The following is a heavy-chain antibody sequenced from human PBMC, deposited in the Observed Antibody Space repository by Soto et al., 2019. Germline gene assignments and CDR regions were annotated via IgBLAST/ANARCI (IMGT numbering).Heavy chain of an antibody. CDR2: VNGGDGNT. D-gene: IGHD6-19*01. CDR1: GYTFSTFA. Sequence: QVQLVRSGAEVKKPGASAKISCKASGYTFSTFAIHWVRQAPGQRPEWMGWVNGGDGNTRFSQNFQGRVTLTRDASATTAYMELSSLGSEDTAVYYCARSSGWYALDICGQGTMVSVSS. V-gene: IGHV1-3*01. CDR3: ARSSGWYALDI. J-gene: IGHJ3*02.